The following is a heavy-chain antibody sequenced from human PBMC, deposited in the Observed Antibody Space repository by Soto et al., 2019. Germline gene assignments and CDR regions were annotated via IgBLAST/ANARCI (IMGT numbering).Heavy chain of an antibody. CDR3: AKDRSVDTGGRVRFDP. CDR2: ISGSGSST. D-gene: IGHD3-10*01. Sequence: CLRLSCAASGLTFSSYAMSWVRQAPGKGLEWVSAISGSGSSTYYADSVKGRFTISRDNSKNTLYLQMNSLRAEDTAVYFCAKDRSVDTGGRVRFDPWGQGTLVTVSS. J-gene: IGHJ5*02. CDR1: GLTFSSYA. V-gene: IGHV3-23*01.